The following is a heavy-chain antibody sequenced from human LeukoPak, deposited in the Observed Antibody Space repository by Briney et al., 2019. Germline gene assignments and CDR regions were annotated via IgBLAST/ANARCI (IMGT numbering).Heavy chain of an antibody. CDR1: GFTFSRYT. CDR2: ISGSSTYI. J-gene: IGHJ4*02. CDR3: AKGHLGHDY. Sequence: GGSLRLSCAASGFTFSRYTINWVRQAPGKGLEWVSSISGSSTYIYYADSMKGRFTISRDNAKNSLYLQMNSLRAEDTAVYYCAKGHLGHDYWGQGTLVTVSS. V-gene: IGHV3-21*04.